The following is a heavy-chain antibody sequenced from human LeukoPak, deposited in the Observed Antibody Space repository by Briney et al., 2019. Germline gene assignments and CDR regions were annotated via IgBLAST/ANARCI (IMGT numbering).Heavy chain of an antibody. CDR3: ARVQAEYSSSWDNWFDP. Sequence: GESRKISCKTSGYSFTSYWIGWVRQMPGKGLEWMGIIYPGDSDTRYSPSFQGQVTISADKSISTAYLQWSSLKASDTAMYYCARVQAEYSSSWDNWFDPWGQGTLVTVSS. CDR1: GYSFTSYW. D-gene: IGHD6-13*01. V-gene: IGHV5-51*01. J-gene: IGHJ5*02. CDR2: IYPGDSDT.